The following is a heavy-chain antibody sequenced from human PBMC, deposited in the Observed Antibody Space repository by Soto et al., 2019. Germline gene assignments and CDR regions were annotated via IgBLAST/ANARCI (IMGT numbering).Heavy chain of an antibody. CDR1: GFTFSSYG. Sequence: GGSMRLSCAASGFTFSSYGMHWVRQAPGKGLEWVAVISYDGSNKYYADSVKGRFTISRDNSKNTLYLQMNSLRAEDTAVYYCAKVSLRAAGTDYWGQGTLVTVSS. CDR2: ISYDGSNK. J-gene: IGHJ4*02. D-gene: IGHD6-13*01. V-gene: IGHV3-30*18. CDR3: AKVSLRAAGTDY.